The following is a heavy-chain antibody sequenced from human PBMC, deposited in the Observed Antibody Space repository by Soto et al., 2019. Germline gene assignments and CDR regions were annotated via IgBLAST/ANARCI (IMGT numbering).Heavy chain of an antibody. CDR3: ARDNSSGWSTTFDY. CDR1: GGSISSYY. V-gene: IGHV4-59*01. CDR2: IYYSGST. D-gene: IGHD6-19*01. Sequence: SETLSLTCTVSGGSISSYYWSWIRQPPGKGLEWIGYIYYSGSTNYNPSLKSRVTISVDTSKNQFSLKLSSVTAADTAVYYCARDNSSGWSTTFDYWGQGTLVTLSS. J-gene: IGHJ4*02.